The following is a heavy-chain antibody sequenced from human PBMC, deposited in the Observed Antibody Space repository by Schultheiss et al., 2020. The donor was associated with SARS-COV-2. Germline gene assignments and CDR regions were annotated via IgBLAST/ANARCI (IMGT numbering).Heavy chain of an antibody. CDR3: ARATRVESLFSVRGGSFDF. CDR2: IYYTGIT. J-gene: IGHJ4*02. CDR1: DSSISGYF. D-gene: IGHD5-24*01. V-gene: IGHV4-59*01. Sequence: SETLSLTCTVSDSSISGYFWTWIRQPPGKGLEQVGNIYYTGITKYSPSLKSRITISVDTSKKQFSLRLGSVTAADTAVYFCARATRVESLFSVRGGSFDFWGRGALVTVSS.